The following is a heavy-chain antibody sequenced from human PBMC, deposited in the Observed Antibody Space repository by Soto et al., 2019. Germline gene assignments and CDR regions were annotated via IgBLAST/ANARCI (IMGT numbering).Heavy chain of an antibody. CDR1: GGSFSGYY. Sequence: SETLSLTCAVYGGSFSGYYWSWIRQPPGKGLEWIGEINHSGSTNYNPSLKSRVTISVDTSKNQFSLKLSSVTAADTAVYYCARGVEYYDYVWGSYRSADAFDIWGQGTMVTVSS. CDR2: INHSGST. V-gene: IGHV4-34*01. J-gene: IGHJ3*02. D-gene: IGHD3-16*02. CDR3: ARGVEYYDYVWGSYRSADAFDI.